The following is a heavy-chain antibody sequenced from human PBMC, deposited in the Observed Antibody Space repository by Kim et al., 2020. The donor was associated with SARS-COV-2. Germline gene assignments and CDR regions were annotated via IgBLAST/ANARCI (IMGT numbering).Heavy chain of an antibody. CDR3: ARARSSRWGA. J-gene: IGHJ5*02. Sequence: GGSLRLSCEASGFMFSTYWMHWVRQAPGKGLVWVSRINSDGTIIDYADSVKGRFTISRDNAKNTLYLQMNSVRAEDTATYYCARARSSRWGAWGQGTLVTVSS. CDR2: INSDGTII. V-gene: IGHV3-74*01. CDR1: GFMFSTYW. D-gene: IGHD2-2*01.